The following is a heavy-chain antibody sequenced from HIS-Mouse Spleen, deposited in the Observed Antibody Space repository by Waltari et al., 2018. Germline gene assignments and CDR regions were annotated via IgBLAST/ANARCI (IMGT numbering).Heavy chain of an antibody. V-gene: IGHV4-39*07. CDR1: GCSISSSSYY. CDR2: IYYSGST. CDR3: AREIPYSSSWYDWYFDL. J-gene: IGHJ2*01. Sequence: QLQLQESGPGLAKPSETLSLTCTVSGCSISSSSYYRGCILQPPGKGLELIGSIYYSGSTYYNPSLKSRVTISVDTSKNQFSLKLSSVTAADTAVYYCAREIPYSSSWYDWYFDLWGRGTLVTVSS. D-gene: IGHD6-13*01.